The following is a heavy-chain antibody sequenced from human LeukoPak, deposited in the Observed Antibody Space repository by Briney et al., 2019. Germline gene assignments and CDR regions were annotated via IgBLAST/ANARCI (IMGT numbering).Heavy chain of an antibody. V-gene: IGHV5-51*01. CDR1: GYSFSSYW. Sequence: GESLKISCQGSGYSFSSYWIAWVRQMPGKGLEWMGIIYPSDSDTRYSPSFQGQATISADKSISTAYLQWSSLKASDTAMYYCARHVGYYGSGSYSLYYFDYWGQGTLVTVSS. D-gene: IGHD3-10*01. J-gene: IGHJ4*02. CDR3: ARHVGYYGSGSYSLYYFDY. CDR2: IYPSDSDT.